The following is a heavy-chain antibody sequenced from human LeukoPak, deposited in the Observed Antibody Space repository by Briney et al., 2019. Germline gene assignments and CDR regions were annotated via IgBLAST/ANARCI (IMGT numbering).Heavy chain of an antibody. CDR2: INPNSGGT. D-gene: IGHD2-2*01. J-gene: IGHJ6*03. Sequence: ASVKVSCKASGYTFTGYYMHWVRQAPGQGLEWMGWINPNSGGTNYAQKFQGRVTMTRDTSIGTAYTELSRLRSDDTAVYYCASRGPDIVVVPAAAAYYYYYMDVWGKGTTVTVSS. V-gene: IGHV1-2*02. CDR3: ASRGPDIVVVPAAAAYYYYYMDV. CDR1: GYTFTGYY.